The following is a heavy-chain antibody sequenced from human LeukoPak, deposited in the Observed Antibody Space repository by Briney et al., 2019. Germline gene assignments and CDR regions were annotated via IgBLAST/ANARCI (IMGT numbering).Heavy chain of an antibody. J-gene: IGHJ6*04. V-gene: IGHV3-30*04. CDR2: ISYDGSNK. CDR3: ARDRGGSYGDYIYYSMDV. CDR1: GFTFSSYA. Sequence: PGGSLRLSCAASGFTFSSYAMHWVRQAPGKGLEWVAVISYDGSNKYYADSVKGRFTISRDNSKNTLYLQMNSLRAEDTAVYYCARDRGGSYGDYIYYSMDVWGKGTTVTVSS. D-gene: IGHD4-17*01.